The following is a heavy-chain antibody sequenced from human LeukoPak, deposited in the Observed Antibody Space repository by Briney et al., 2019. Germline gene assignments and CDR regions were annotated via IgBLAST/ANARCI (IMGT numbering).Heavy chain of an antibody. J-gene: IGHJ4*02. CDR1: GFTFDDYA. D-gene: IGHD3-22*01. Sequence: GRSLRLSCAASGFTFDDYAMHWVRRAPGKGLEWVSGISWNSGSIGYADSVKGRFTISRDNAKNSLYLQMNSLRAEDTALYYCAKDPYYYDSSGYLDYWGQGTLVTVSS. CDR2: ISWNSGSI. CDR3: AKDPYYYDSSGYLDY. V-gene: IGHV3-9*01.